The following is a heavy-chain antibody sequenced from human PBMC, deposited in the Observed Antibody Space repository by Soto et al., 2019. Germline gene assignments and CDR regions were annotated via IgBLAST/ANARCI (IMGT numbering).Heavy chain of an antibody. CDR1: GFTFSSNG. D-gene: IGHD6-25*01. J-gene: IGHJ4*02. Sequence: PGGSLSLSCAASGFTFSSNGMHWVRQAPGKGLEWVAVIWSDGSNKYCADSVKGRFTISRDNSKNTLYLQMNSLRAEDTAVYYCADGSNDYWGQGTLVTVSS. CDR3: ADGSNDY. V-gene: IGHV3-33*01. CDR2: IWSDGSNK.